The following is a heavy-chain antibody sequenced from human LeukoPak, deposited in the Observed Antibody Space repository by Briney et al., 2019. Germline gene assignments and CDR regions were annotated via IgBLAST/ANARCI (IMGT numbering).Heavy chain of an antibody. V-gene: IGHV3-23*01. CDR3: AKNLYCGGGSCYPSALGMDV. D-gene: IGHD2-15*01. CDR2: ISGSGNRT. J-gene: IGHJ6*02. Sequence: PGESLRLSCAASGFAFSSHAMSWVRQAPGKGLEWVSSISGSGNRTYYADSVKGRFTISRDNSKNTLFLQMNSLRAEDTAVYYCAKNLYCGGGSCYPSALGMDVWGQGTTVTVSS. CDR1: GFAFSSHA.